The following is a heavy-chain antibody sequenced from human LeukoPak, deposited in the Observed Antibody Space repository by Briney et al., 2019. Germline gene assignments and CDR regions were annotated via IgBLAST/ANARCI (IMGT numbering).Heavy chain of an antibody. CDR1: GFTFSSYG. V-gene: IGHV3-23*01. D-gene: IGHD2-15*01. CDR3: AKDPGLVVAAPEDAFDI. CDR2: ISGSGGST. Sequence: PGGSLRLSCAASGFTFSSYGMSWVRQAPGKGLEWVSAISGSGGSTYYADSVKGRFTISRDNSKNTLYLQMNSLRAEDTAVYYCAKDPGLVVAAPEDAFDIWGQGTMVTVSS. J-gene: IGHJ3*02.